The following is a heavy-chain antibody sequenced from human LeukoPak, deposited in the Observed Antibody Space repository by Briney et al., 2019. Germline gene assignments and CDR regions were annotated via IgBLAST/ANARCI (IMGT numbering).Heavy chain of an antibody. CDR3: ARGRIMITFGGVNFDY. Sequence: ASVKVSCKASGYTFTSYCMHWVRQAPGQGLERMGIINPSGGSTSYAQKFQGRVTMTRDMSTSTVYMELSSLRSEDTAVYYCARGRIMITFGGVNFDYWGQGTLVTVSS. D-gene: IGHD3-16*01. V-gene: IGHV1-46*01. CDR2: INPSGGST. J-gene: IGHJ4*02. CDR1: GYTFTSYC.